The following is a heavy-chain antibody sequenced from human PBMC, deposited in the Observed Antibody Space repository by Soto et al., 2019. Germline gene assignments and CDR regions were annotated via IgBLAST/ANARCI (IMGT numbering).Heavy chain of an antibody. CDR1: GFSVSSNY. CDR3: AVNYGSGGAWNSPSFDY. CDR2: IYVGGNT. D-gene: IGHD3-10*01. J-gene: IGHJ4*02. Sequence: GGSLRLSCAATGFSVSSNYMSWVRQAPGKGLEWVAVIYVGGNTYYADSVKGRFTTSRDNSKNTLFLQMNSLRAEDTAIYYCAVNYGSGGAWNSPSFDYWGQGTLVTVSS. V-gene: IGHV3-66*01.